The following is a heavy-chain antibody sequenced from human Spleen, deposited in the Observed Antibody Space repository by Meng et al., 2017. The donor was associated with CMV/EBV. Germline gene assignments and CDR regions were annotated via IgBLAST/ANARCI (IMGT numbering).Heavy chain of an antibody. CDR2: VSHDGSDQ. V-gene: IGHV3-30-3*01. Sequence: GESLKISCAASGFTFSNHAMHWVRQAPGKGLEWVATVSHDGSDQYYADSVRGRFTIFRDDSKNTVVLQMNSLRAEDTAVYYCAKVKDSSGWYYFDYWGQGTLVTVSS. CDR3: AKVKDSSGWYYFDY. D-gene: IGHD6-19*01. CDR1: GFTFSNHA. J-gene: IGHJ4*02.